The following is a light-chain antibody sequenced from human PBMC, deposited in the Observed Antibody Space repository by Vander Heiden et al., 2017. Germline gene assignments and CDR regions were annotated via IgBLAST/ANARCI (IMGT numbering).Light chain of an antibody. Sequence: QSVLTQPPSVSGNPGQRGTISCSGSSSNIGSNSVNWYQLLPRTAPKLLIYNYYERPSGVPDRFSGSESGTSASLAIHGLQSEDEADYFCAAWDDSLNGVIFGGGTKLTVL. V-gene: IGLV1-44*01. J-gene: IGLJ2*01. CDR1: SSNIGSNS. CDR3: AAWDDSLNGVI. CDR2: NYY.